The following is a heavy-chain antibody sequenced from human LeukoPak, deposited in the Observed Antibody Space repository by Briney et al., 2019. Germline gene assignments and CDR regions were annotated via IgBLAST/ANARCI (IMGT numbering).Heavy chain of an antibody. Sequence: PGRSLRLSCAASGFTFSGYAMHWVRQAPGKGLEWVAVISPDGSNKYYADPVKGQFTISRDNSKDTLSLQMNSLRPEDTAVYYCARGDGTTVYYMDVWGKGTTVTVSS. CDR2: ISPDGSNK. CDR1: GFTFSGYA. D-gene: IGHD1-7*01. J-gene: IGHJ6*03. V-gene: IGHV3-30*01. CDR3: ARGDGTTVYYMDV.